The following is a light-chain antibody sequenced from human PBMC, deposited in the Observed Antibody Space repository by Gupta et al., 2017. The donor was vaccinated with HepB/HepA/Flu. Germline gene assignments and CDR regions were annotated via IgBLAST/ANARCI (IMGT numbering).Light chain of an antibody. CDR3: QQDRDWPIT. CDR2: DRS. V-gene: IGKV3-15*01. J-gene: IGKJ1*01. CDR1: QSVSTN. Sequence: EFVPTQSPATLSVSPGEGATLSCRASQSVSTNLAWYQQKPGQAPRLLIYDRSTRAAGIPARFSGSGSGTEFTLTITSLESEDFAIYYCQQDRDWPITFGRGTKVEIK.